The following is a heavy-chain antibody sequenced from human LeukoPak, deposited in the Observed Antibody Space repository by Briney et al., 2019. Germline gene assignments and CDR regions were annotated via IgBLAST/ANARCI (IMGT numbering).Heavy chain of an antibody. CDR2: IYYSGRT. V-gene: IGHV4-59*12. CDR3: ARVWRWLQLLDY. CDR1: GGSISSYY. J-gene: IGHJ4*02. D-gene: IGHD5-24*01. Sequence: SETLSLTCTVSGGSISSYYWNWIRQPPGKGLEWIGYIYYSGRTNYNPSLKSRVTISVDTSKIQFSLKLSSVTAADTAVYYCARVWRWLQLLDYWGQGTLVTVSS.